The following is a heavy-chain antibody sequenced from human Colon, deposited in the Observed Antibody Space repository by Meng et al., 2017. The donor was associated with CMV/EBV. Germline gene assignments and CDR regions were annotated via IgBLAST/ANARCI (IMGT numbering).Heavy chain of an antibody. CDR2: IKEDGSEK. D-gene: IGHD3-22*01. CDR3: ARDPQEGYYYDSSGYYFDY. J-gene: IGHJ4*02. V-gene: IGHV3-7*01. Sequence: GESLKISCAASGFTFSNYWMTWLRQAPGRGLELVAHIKEDGSEKYFVGSVKGRFTISRDNAKNSLYLQMNSLRAEDTAVYYCARDPQEGYYYDSSGYYFDYWGQGTLVTVSS. CDR1: GFTFSNYW.